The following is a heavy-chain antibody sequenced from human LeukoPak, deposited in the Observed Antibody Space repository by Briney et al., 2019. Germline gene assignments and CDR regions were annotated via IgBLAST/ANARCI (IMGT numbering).Heavy chain of an antibody. CDR2: INSRGTIT. Sequence: GGSLRHSCAASGFTFSDYYMSWIRQAPGKGLEWVSYINSRGTITYHADSMKGRFTISRDNAKNSLFLQMNSLRAEDTAVYYCARGVVRDYASDYWGQGTRVTVSS. J-gene: IGHJ4*02. V-gene: IGHV3-11*01. D-gene: IGHD3-10*01. CDR1: GFTFSDYY. CDR3: ARGVVRDYASDY.